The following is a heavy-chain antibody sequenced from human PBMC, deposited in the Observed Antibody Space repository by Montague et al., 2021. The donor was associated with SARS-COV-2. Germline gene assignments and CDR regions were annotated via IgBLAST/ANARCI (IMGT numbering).Heavy chain of an antibody. Sequence: TLSLTCTVSGGSISSGGYYWIWIRQHPGKGLEWIGYIYYSGSTYYNPSLKSRVTISVDTSKNQFSLKLSSVTAADTAVYYCASSSAPSITIFGVSNKYCDFDLWGRGTLVTVSS. CDR3: ASSSAPSITIFGVSNKYCDFDL. V-gene: IGHV4-31*03. J-gene: IGHJ2*01. D-gene: IGHD3-3*01. CDR1: GGSISSGGYY. CDR2: IYYSGST.